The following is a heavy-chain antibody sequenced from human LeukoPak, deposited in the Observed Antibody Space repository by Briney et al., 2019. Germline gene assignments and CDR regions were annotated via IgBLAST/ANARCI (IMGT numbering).Heavy chain of an antibody. D-gene: IGHD5-12*01. Sequence: SETLSLTCTVSGGSISSGDYYWSWIRQPPGKGLEWIGYIYHSGSTYYNPSLKSRVTISVDRSKNQFSLKLSSVTAADTAVYYCARGATISLLFDYWGQGTLVTVSS. J-gene: IGHJ4*02. V-gene: IGHV4-30-2*01. CDR2: IYHSGST. CDR1: GGSISSGDYY. CDR3: ARGATISLLFDY.